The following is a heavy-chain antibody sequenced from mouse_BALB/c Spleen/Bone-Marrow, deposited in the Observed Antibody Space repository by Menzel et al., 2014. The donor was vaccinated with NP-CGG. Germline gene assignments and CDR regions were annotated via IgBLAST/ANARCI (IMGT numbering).Heavy chain of an antibody. CDR1: AINIKDTY. J-gene: IGHJ3*01. CDR2: IEPANGNT. CDR3: ASYFYGSSTFAY. Sequence: EVQLVESGAELVKPGASVKLSCTASAINIKDTYMHWVKQRPEQGLDWIGRIEPANGNTKYDPKFQGKAPITADTSSNTTYLQLSSLTYEDNTVYYCASYFYGSSTFAYWGQGLLVSGPA. V-gene: IGHV14-3*02. D-gene: IGHD1-1*01.